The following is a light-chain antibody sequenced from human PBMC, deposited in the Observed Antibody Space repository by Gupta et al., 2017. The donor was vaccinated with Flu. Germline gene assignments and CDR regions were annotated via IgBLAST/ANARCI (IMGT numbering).Light chain of an antibody. J-gene: IGKJ4*01. CDR1: RIFGSY. V-gene: IGKV3-11*01. Sequence: GERATLSCRASRIFGSYLAWYQQKPGQAPRLLIYETVHRATGIPARFSGSGSGADFTLTISSLEPEDFATYYCQQRSNWLLSFGGGTKVEI. CDR3: QQRSNWLLS. CDR2: ETV.